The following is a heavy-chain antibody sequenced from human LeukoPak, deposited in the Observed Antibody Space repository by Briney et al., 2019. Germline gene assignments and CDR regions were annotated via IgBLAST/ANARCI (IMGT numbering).Heavy chain of an antibody. CDR3: ARDLSLHRHYYFDY. J-gene: IGHJ4*02. CDR2: IYHSGRT. D-gene: IGHD3-9*01. Sequence: PSETLSLTCTVSGYSISSGYYWGWIRQPPGKGLEWIGSIYHSGRTYYNPSLKSRVTISVDTSKNQFSLKLSSVTAADTAVYYCARDLSLHRHYYFDYWGQGTLITVSS. CDR1: GYSISSGYY. V-gene: IGHV4-38-2*02.